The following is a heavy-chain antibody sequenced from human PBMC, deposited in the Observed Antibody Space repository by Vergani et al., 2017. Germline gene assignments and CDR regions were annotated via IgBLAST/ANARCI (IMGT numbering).Heavy chain of an antibody. CDR1: GGSFSGYY. CDR2: MNHSGST. V-gene: IGHV4-34*01. J-gene: IGHJ5*02. CDR3: ARGRPYCSGGSCYTTPSNWFDP. D-gene: IGHD2-15*01. Sequence: QVQLQQWGAGLLKPSETLSLTCAVSGGSFSGYYWSWIRQPPGKGLEWMGEMNHSGSTNYNPALKSRGTISVYTSKDQFPLKLSSVTAADTAVYYCARGRPYCSGGSCYTTPSNWFDPWGQGTLVTVSS.